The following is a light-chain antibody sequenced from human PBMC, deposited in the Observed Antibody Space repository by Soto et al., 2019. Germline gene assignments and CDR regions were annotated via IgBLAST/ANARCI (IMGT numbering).Light chain of an antibody. CDR1: QSIRSY. V-gene: IGKV1-39*01. Sequence: DIQLTQSTSSLSASXXDKVTITCWSSQSIRSYLNWVQQKPGKAPKLLIYDASSLQTGVPSRFSGSGSGTDFSLTISSLQPEDFATYYCQQSYSTPPWTFGQGTKVE. CDR2: DAS. J-gene: IGKJ1*01. CDR3: QQSYSTPPWT.